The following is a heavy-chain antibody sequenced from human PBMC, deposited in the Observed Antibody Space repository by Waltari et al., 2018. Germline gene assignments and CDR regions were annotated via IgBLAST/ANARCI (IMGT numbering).Heavy chain of an antibody. D-gene: IGHD3-16*01. Sequence: QVQLRGSGPGLVKPSQPLSLTCSVSGGPINSENYYWGWVRKAADKGLEWIGRTYSNGESRYSPSLDRRVTISVDRSRNQFSLSLRSGTVADTAIYFCARGDDRPARYFFDSWGQGSLVTVSS. CDR1: GGPINSENYY. CDR3: ARGDDRPARYFFDS. J-gene: IGHJ5*01. CDR2: TYSNGES. V-gene: IGHV4-61*02.